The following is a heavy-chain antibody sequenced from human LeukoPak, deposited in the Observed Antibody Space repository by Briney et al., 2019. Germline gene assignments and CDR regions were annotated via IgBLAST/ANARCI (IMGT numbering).Heavy chain of an antibody. CDR3: ARAPSGYCSGGSCYSSWFDP. V-gene: IGHV1-3*01. J-gene: IGHJ5*02. CDR2: INAGNGNT. Sequence: ASVKVSCKASGYTFTGYYMHWVRQAPGQRLEWMGWINAGNGNTKYSQKFQGRVTITRDTSASTAYMELSSLRSEDTAVYYCARAPSGYCSGGSCYSSWFDPWGQGTLVTVSS. CDR1: GYTFTGYY. D-gene: IGHD2-15*01.